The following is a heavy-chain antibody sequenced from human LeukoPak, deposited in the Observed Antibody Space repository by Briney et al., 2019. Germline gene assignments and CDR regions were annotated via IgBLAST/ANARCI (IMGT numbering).Heavy chain of an antibody. CDR3: ARVPRGGSNSGAFDI. CDR2: IYYSGST. D-gene: IGHD6-6*01. Sequence: PSETLSLTCTVSGGSISSSSYYWGWIRQPPGKGLEWIGSIYYSGSTYYNPSLKSRVTISVDTSKNQFSLKLSSVTAADTAVYYCARVPRGGSNSGAFDIWGQGTMVTVSS. CDR1: GGSISSSSYY. V-gene: IGHV4-39*07. J-gene: IGHJ3*02.